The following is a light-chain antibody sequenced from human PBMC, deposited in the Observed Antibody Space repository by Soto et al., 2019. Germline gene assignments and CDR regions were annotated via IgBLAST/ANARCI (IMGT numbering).Light chain of an antibody. V-gene: IGLV3-25*03. CDR3: QSADRSGAYVV. Sequence: SYELTQPPSVSVSPGQTARITCSGDALPKQYADWYQQKPGQAPVVLMYKDSERPSGIPERFSGSSSGTTVTLTISGGQVEDDADYYCQSADRSGAYVVYGGGTKLTVL. CDR1: ALPKQY. CDR2: KDS. J-gene: IGLJ2*01.